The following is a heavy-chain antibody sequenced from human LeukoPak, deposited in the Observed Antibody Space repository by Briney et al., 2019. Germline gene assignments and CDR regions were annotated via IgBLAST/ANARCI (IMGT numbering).Heavy chain of an antibody. J-gene: IGHJ6*03. CDR3: ARDSTRVARYYYYYYMDV. CDR1: GYTFNSYG. CDR2: ISAYNGNT. D-gene: IGHD5-12*01. V-gene: IGHV1-18*01. Sequence: ASVKVSCKASGYTFNSYGISWVRQAPGQGLEWMRWISAYNGNTNYAQKLQGRVTMTTDTSTNTAYMELRSLRSDDTAVYYCARDSTRVARYYYYYYMDVWGKGTTVTISS.